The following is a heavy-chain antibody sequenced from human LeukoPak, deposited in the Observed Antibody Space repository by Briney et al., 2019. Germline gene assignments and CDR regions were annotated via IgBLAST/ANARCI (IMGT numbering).Heavy chain of an antibody. CDR3: ARDASAVDPPHYYFDY. CDR1: GFTFNNYA. V-gene: IGHV3-23*01. J-gene: IGHJ4*02. Sequence: GSLRLSCAASGFTFNNYAMNWVRQAPGKGLEWVSVISGSGDTTYYADSVKGRFTISRDNAKNSLYLQMNSLRAEDTAVYYCARDASAVDPPHYYFDYWGQGTLVTVSS. CDR2: ISGSGDTT. D-gene: IGHD4-23*01.